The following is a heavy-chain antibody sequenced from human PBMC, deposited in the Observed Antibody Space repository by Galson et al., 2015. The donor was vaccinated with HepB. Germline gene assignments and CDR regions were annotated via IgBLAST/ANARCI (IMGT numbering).Heavy chain of an antibody. D-gene: IGHD2-2*01. CDR1: GFTFSSAA. J-gene: IGHJ4*02. Sequence: SLRLSCAASGFTFSSAAMTWVRQAPGKGLEWVSLISSSGDSTYYADSVKGRFTTSRDDSKNTLYLHMNNLRAEDTAVYYCAKDMQATYWGQGTQVTVSS. V-gene: IGHV3-23*01. CDR3: AKDMQATY. CDR2: ISSSGDST.